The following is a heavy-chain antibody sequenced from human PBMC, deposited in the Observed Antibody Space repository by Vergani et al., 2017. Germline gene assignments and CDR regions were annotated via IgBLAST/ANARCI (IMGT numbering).Heavy chain of an antibody. V-gene: IGHV5-10-1*01. Sequence: EVQLVQSGAEVKKPGESLRISCKGSGSSFTSYWISWVRQMPGKGLEWMGRIDPSDSYTNSSPSFQGHVTISADKSISTAYLQWSSLKASDTAMYYCARGLPNGAYYYGSGNFFWFDPWGQGTLVTVSS. D-gene: IGHD3-10*01. CDR2: IDPSDSYT. CDR3: ARGLPNGAYYYGSGNFFWFDP. J-gene: IGHJ5*02. CDR1: GSSFTSYW.